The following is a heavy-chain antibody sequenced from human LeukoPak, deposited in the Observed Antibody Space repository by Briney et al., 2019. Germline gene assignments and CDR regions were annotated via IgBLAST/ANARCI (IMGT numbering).Heavy chain of an antibody. CDR3: ARGRVASDF. V-gene: IGHV3-53*01. J-gene: IGHJ4*02. CDR1: GFPFTSNY. CDR2: IYSGGST. D-gene: IGHD5-12*01. Sequence: PGSYLRLSSAASGFPFTSNYKSWVRQPPGKGLEWVSVIYSGGSTYYADSVKGRFTISRDNFKNTLYLQMNSLRAEDTAVYYCARGRVASDFWGQGTLVTVPS.